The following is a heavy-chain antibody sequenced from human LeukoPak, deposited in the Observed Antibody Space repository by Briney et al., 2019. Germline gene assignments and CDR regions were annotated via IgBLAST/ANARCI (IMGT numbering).Heavy chain of an antibody. D-gene: IGHD3-10*01. V-gene: IGHV1-69*01. CDR2: IIPIFGTA. Sequence: ASVKVSCKASGGTFSSYAISWVRQAPGQGLEWVGGIIPIFGTANYAQKFQGRVTITADESTSTAYMELSSLRSEDTAVYYCARELSYYYGSGSYYYFDYWGQGTLVTVSS. CDR3: ARELSYYYGSGSYYYFDY. CDR1: GGTFSSYA. J-gene: IGHJ4*02.